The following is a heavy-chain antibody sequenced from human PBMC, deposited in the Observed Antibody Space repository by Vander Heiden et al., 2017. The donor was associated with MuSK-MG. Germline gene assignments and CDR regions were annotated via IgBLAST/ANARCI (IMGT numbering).Heavy chain of an antibody. J-gene: IGHJ4*02. CDR1: SFTVSSPA. Sequence: EVQLLESGGRLEQRGASLRLPCTASSFTVSSPAMSGVRQAPGKGLEWVSSISGSGGRTYYADSVKGRFTISRDNSKNTLYLQMNRLRAEETAVYYCAKDRGEQQLVRDFDYWGQGTLVTVSS. CDR2: ISGSGGRT. CDR3: AKDRGEQQLVRDFDY. D-gene: IGHD6-13*01. V-gene: IGHV3-23*01.